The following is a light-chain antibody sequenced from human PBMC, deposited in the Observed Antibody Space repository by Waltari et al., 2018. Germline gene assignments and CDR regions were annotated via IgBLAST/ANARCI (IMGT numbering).Light chain of an antibody. J-gene: IGKJ3*01. CDR1: QSVNTY. CDR3: QQRSQWPPVT. CDR2: DAS. Sequence: EIVLTQSPATLSLSPGERATLSCRASQSVNTYLAWYQQKPGQAPRLLIYDASNRATGIPARFSGSGSGTDFILTISSLEPEDFAIYYCQQRSQWPPVTFGPGTKVNIK. V-gene: IGKV3-11*01.